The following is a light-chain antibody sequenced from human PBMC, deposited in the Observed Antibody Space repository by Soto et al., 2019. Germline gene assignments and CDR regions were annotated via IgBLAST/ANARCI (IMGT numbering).Light chain of an antibody. J-gene: IGKJ4*01. Sequence: EIVLTQSPGTLSLSPGERATLSCRASQSVSSTYLAWYQQQVGQAPRLLVYGASSRATGIPDRFSGSGSGTDFTLTINKLEPEDFAVYYCQKYGSSPLTFGGGTKVEIK. CDR3: QKYGSSPLT. CDR2: GAS. CDR1: QSVSSTY. V-gene: IGKV3-20*01.